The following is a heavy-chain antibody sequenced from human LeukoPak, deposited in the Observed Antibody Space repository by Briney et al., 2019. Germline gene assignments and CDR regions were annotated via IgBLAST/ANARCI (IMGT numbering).Heavy chain of an antibody. V-gene: IGHV4-39*01. CDR3: ARHYGP. CDR1: GGSISGSSYY. J-gene: IGHJ4*02. D-gene: IGHD3-10*01. CDR2: IYYSGST. Sequence: SETLSLTCTVSGGSISGSSYYWGWIRQPPGKGLEWIGSIYYSGSTYYNPSLKSRVTISVDTSKNQFPLKLNSVTATDTAVYYWARHYGPWGQGTLVTVSS.